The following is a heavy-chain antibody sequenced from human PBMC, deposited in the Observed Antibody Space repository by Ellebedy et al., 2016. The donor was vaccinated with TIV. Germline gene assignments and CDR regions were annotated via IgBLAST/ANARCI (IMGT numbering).Heavy chain of an antibody. Sequence: MPSETLSLTCSVSGGSDSSRNYCWAWIRQPPGKGLEWIGSIFYSGTTYYNSSLRSRVTISIDTSKKQFSLKLTSVTAADTGVYYCASDDNSGGGNWWGQGSLVTVSS. V-gene: IGHV4-39*07. CDR3: ASDDNSGGGNW. D-gene: IGHD1-1*01. J-gene: IGHJ1*01. CDR1: GGSDSSRNYC. CDR2: IFYSGTT.